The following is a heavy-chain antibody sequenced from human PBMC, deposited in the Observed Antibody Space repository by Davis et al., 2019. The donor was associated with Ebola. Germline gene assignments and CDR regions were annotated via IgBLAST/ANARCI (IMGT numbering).Heavy chain of an antibody. CDR1: GYTFTNYY. Sequence: AASVKVSCKASGYTFTNYYMHWVRQAPGQRLEWMGLINAAKGNTKYSQKFQGRVTMTRDTSAGTAYMEMSSLTSEDTAVYYCARTFVGGWLFDYWGQGTLVTVSS. CDR2: INAAKGNT. CDR3: ARTFVGGWLFDY. V-gene: IGHV1-3*01. J-gene: IGHJ4*02. D-gene: IGHD1-26*01.